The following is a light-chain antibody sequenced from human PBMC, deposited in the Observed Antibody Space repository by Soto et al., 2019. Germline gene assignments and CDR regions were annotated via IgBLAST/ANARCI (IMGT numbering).Light chain of an antibody. J-gene: IGKJ1*01. CDR1: QSIFYSSNNKNY. CDR3: QQYYSTPWT. Sequence: DSVRTRSPYSLSVSLGERATSSCKSSQSIFYSSNNKNYLTWYQQKPGQPPKLLIYWASTRESGVPDRFSGSGSGTDFTLTISSLQAEDVAVYYCQQYYSTPWTFGQGTKVDIK. CDR2: WAS. V-gene: IGKV4-1*01.